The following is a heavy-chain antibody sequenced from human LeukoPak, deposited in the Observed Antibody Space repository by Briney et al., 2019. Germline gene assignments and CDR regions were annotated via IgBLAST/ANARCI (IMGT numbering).Heavy chain of an antibody. V-gene: IGHV3-23*01. J-gene: IGHJ4*02. Sequence: GGSLRLSCAASRFTFSNYAMSWVRQAPGKGLEWVSGISGGGHSTYYADSVRGRFTISRDNSKNTLYLQMNSLRAEDTAVYYCAKKIGTIPGSAVDYWGQGTLVTVSS. CDR2: ISGGGHST. CDR3: AKKIGTIPGSAVDY. CDR1: RFTFSNYA. D-gene: IGHD2-2*02.